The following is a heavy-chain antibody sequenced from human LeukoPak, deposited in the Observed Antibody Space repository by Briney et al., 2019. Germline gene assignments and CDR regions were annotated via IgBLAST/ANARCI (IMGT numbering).Heavy chain of an antibody. CDR3: ARDRPYYYDSSGYKDAFDI. Sequence: GGSLRLSCAASGFTFSSYGMHWVRQAPGKGLEWVAVIWYDGSNKYNADSVKGRFTISRDNSKNTLYLQMNSLRAEDTAVYYCARDRPYYYDSSGYKDAFDIWGQGTMVTVSS. D-gene: IGHD3-22*01. CDR2: IWYDGSNK. CDR1: GFTFSSYG. J-gene: IGHJ3*02. V-gene: IGHV3-33*01.